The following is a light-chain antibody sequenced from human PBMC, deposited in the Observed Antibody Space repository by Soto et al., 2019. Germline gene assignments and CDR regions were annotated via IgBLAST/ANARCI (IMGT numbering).Light chain of an antibody. J-gene: IGLJ1*01. V-gene: IGLV2-8*01. CDR3: STYAGSNNFV. Sequence: QSALTQPPSASGSPGQSVTISCTGTRSDVGGYNYVSWYQQHPGKAPKLMIYEVSKRPSGVPDRFSGSKSGNTPSLTVSGLQAEDEADYYCSTYAGSNNFVFGTGTKVTVL. CDR2: EVS. CDR1: RSDVGGYNY.